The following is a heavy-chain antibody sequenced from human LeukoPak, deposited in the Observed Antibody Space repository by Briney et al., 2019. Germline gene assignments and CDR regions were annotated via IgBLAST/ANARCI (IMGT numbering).Heavy chain of an antibody. D-gene: IGHD1-26*01. Sequence: PGRSLRLSCAASGFTFSSYGMHWVRQAPGKGLEWVAVIGYDGSNKSYADSVKGRFTISRDNSKNTLYLQMNSLRAEDTAVYYCAKNTRSEWELLDYWGQGTLVTVSS. V-gene: IGHV3-33*06. CDR3: AKNTRSEWELLDY. CDR1: GFTFSSYG. CDR2: IGYDGSNK. J-gene: IGHJ4*02.